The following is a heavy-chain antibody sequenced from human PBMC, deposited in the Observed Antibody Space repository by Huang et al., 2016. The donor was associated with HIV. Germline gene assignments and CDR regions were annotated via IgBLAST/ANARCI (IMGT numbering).Heavy chain of an antibody. J-gene: IGHJ2*01. V-gene: IGHV3-23*01. CDR2: VRGGGAST. CDR1: GFTFSSYA. CDR3: AKVGSGAYYYDSSGYYYNYFDL. D-gene: IGHD3-22*01. Sequence: EVHLLESGGGLVQPGGSLRLSCAASGFTFSSYAMSWVRQAPGKGLGWGSAVRGGGASTYYADSVKGRFTISRDNSKNRLYLQINSLRAEDTAVYYCAKVGSGAYYYDSSGYYYNYFDLWGRGTLVTVSS.